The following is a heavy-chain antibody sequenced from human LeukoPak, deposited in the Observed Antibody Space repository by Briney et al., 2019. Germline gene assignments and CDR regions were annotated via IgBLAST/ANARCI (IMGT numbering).Heavy chain of an antibody. D-gene: IGHD5-12*01. CDR2: ISSSSSYI. CDR3: AREQERGYSGYDY. V-gene: IGHV3-21*01. J-gene: IGHJ4*02. CDR1: GFTFSSYS. Sequence: GGYLRLSCAASGFTFSSYSMNWVRQAPGKGLEWVSSISSSSSYIYYADSVKGRFTISRDNAKNSLYLQMNSLRAEDTAVYYCAREQERGYSGYDYWGQGTLVTVSS.